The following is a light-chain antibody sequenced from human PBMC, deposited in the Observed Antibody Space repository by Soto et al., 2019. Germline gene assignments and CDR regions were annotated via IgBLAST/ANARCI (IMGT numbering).Light chain of an antibody. CDR2: KAS. V-gene: IGKV1-5*03. CDR3: QQYNSYSQT. J-gene: IGKJ1*01. CDR1: QSIGSW. Sequence: DIQMTQSPSTLSASVGDRVTITCRASQSIGSWLAWYQQKPGKAPKLLIYKASTLQTGVPSRFSGSGSGTEFTLTISSLQPDDFATYYCQQYNSYSQTFGQGTKV.